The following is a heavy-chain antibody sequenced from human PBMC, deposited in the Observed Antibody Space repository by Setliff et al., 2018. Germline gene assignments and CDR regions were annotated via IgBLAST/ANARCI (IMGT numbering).Heavy chain of an antibody. Sequence: SETLSLTCTVSGVSVASHYWSWIRQAPGTGLEWIAYVHDNGETNQNPSLKSRVTISVDTSKNQFSLKMTSVTAADTAIYYCARGSTGIYDPWGQRILVTVSS. J-gene: IGHJ5*02. CDR1: GVSVASHY. V-gene: IGHV4-59*02. CDR2: VHDNGET. D-gene: IGHD1-1*01. CDR3: ARGSTGIYDP.